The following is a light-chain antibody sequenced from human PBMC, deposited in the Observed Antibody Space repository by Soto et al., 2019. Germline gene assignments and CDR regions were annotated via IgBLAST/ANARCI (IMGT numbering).Light chain of an antibody. CDR3: HQFYTAPKT. CDR2: AAS. Sequence: DIQMTQSPSSLSASVGDRVTITCRASQSISGYLNWYQQKSGKAPKLLIYAASSLQSGVPSRLSGSGSGTDFSLTISRLQPDDFAIYSCHQFYTAPKTFGQGTKVEMK. J-gene: IGKJ1*01. V-gene: IGKV1-39*01. CDR1: QSISGY.